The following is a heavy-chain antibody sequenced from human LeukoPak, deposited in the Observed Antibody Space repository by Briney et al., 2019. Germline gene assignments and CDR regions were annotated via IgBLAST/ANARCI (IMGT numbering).Heavy chain of an antibody. D-gene: IGHD3-22*01. CDR3: ARVPLRYYYDSSGYHDY. V-gene: IGHV4-4*07. CDR2: IYTSGST. J-gene: IGHJ4*02. CDR1: GGSMSSYY. Sequence: SETLSLTCTVSGGSMSSYYWSWIRQPAGKGLEWIGRIYTSGSTNYNPSLKSRVTISVDTSKNQFSLKLSSVTAADTAVYYCARVPLRYYYDSSGYHDYWGQGTLVTVSS.